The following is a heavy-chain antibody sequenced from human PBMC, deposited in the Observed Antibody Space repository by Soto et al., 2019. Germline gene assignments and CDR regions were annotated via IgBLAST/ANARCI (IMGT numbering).Heavy chain of an antibody. D-gene: IGHD6-13*01. J-gene: IGHJ4*02. Sequence: ASVKVSCKASGYTFTSYAMHWVRQAPGQRLEWMGWINAGNGNTKYSQKFQGRVTITRDTSASTAYMELSSLRSEDTAVYYCASFLTGLGMWEQQLVPQDYWGQGTLVTVSS. V-gene: IGHV1-3*01. CDR2: INAGNGNT. CDR3: ASFLTGLGMWEQQLVPQDY. CDR1: GYTFTSYA.